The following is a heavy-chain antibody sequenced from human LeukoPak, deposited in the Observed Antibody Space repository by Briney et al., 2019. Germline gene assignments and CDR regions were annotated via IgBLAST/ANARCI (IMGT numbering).Heavy chain of an antibody. CDR1: GFTFSSYG. CDR3: ARSIVRGAPGY. J-gene: IGHJ4*02. Sequence: GGSLRLSCVASGFTFSSYGMHWVRQAPGKGLEWVSYIDSGGSTIYYADSVKGRFTVSRDNAKSSLFLQMNSLRAEDTALYYCARSIVRGAPGYWGQGSLVTVSS. CDR2: IDSGGSTI. D-gene: IGHD3-10*01. V-gene: IGHV3-48*03.